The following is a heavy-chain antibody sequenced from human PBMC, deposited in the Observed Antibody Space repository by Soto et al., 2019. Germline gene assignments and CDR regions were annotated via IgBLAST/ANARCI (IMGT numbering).Heavy chain of an antibody. Sequence: QVQLVQSGAEVQKPGSSVKVSCKASGGTFSSYTISWVRQAPGQGLEWMGRIIPILGIANYAQKFQGRVTITANNSTSTAYMELSSLRSEDTAVYYCASTLTGSSGWQNWFDPWGQGTLVTVSS. D-gene: IGHD6-19*01. CDR1: GGTFSSYT. CDR2: IIPILGIA. J-gene: IGHJ5*02. V-gene: IGHV1-69*02. CDR3: ASTLTGSSGWQNWFDP.